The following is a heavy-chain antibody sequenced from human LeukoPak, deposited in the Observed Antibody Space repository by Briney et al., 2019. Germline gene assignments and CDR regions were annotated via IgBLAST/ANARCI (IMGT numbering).Heavy chain of an antibody. D-gene: IGHD3-22*01. CDR2: IYYSGST. CDR3: ARENYDSSGYNNWFDP. Sequence: SETLSLTCTVSGGSISSYYWNWIRQPPGKGLEWIGYIYYSGSTNYNPSLKSRVTISVDMSKNQFSPKLSSVTAADTAVYYCARENYDSSGYNNWFDPWGQGTLVTVSS. V-gene: IGHV4-59*01. CDR1: GGSISSYY. J-gene: IGHJ5*02.